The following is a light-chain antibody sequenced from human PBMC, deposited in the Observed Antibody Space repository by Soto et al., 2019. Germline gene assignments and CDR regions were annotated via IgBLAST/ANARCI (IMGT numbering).Light chain of an antibody. V-gene: IGKV1-5*01. J-gene: IGKJ1*01. CDR3: QQYESYPWT. CDR2: DAS. Sequence: DIQMTQSPSTLSAPVGDRVTITCRASQSISSWLAWYQQKPGKAPKLLIYDASSLESGVPSRFSGSGSGTEFTLTISSLQPDDFATYYCQQYESYPWTFGQGTKVDIK. CDR1: QSISSW.